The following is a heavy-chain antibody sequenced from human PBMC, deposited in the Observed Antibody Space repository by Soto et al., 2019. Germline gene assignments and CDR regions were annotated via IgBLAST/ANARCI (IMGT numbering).Heavy chain of an antibody. CDR1: GYTFTSYG. J-gene: IGHJ6*04. CDR2: ISAYNGNT. CDR3: ARVITGTTFYYYYGMEV. Sequence: QVQLVQSGAEVKKPGASVKVSCKASGYTFTSYGINWVRQAPGQGLEWMGWISAYNGNTNYAQKLQGRVTMTTDTSTSTAYMELRSLRSDDTAVYYCARVITGTTFYYYYGMEVWGKGTTVTVSS. V-gene: IGHV1-18*01. D-gene: IGHD1-7*01.